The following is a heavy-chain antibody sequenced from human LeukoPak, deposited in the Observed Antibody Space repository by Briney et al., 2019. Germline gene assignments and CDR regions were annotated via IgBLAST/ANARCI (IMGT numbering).Heavy chain of an antibody. D-gene: IGHD6-13*01. CDR3: ARALAAAVFDY. V-gene: IGHV3-30*03. CDR2: ISYDGSNK. J-gene: IGHJ4*02. CDR1: GFTFSSYG. Sequence: GGSLRLSCAASGFTFSSYGMHWVRQAPGKGLEWVAVISYDGSNKYYADSVKGRFTISRDNSKNTLYLQMNSLRAEDTAVYYCARALAAAVFDYWGQGTLVTVSS.